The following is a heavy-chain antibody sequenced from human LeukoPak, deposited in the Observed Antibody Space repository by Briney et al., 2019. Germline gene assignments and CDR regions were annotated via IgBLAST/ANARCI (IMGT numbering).Heavy chain of an antibody. V-gene: IGHV4-39*01. Sequence: SETLSLTCTVSGGSISSSSYYWGWIRQPPGKGLEGIGGFYYSGSTYYNPSLKSRVTISVDTSKNQFSLKLSSVTAADTAVYYCARLYYDILTGYYSYGMDVWGQGTTVTVSS. CDR3: ARLYYDILTGYYSYGMDV. CDR2: FYYSGST. D-gene: IGHD3-9*01. CDR1: GGSISSSSYY. J-gene: IGHJ6*02.